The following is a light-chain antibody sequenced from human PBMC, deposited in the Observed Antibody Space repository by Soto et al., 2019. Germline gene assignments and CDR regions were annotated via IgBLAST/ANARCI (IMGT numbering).Light chain of an antibody. CDR1: QSVLYSFNNKNY. CDR3: QHYYSDPPWT. Sequence: DIVMTQSPDSLAVSLGERATINCRSSQSVLYSFNNKNYLGWYQQKPGQAPKLLIYWASTRESGVPDRFSGSGSGTDFTHTISSLQAEDVAVYYCQHYYSDPPWTFGQGTKVEIK. V-gene: IGKV4-1*01. CDR2: WAS. J-gene: IGKJ1*01.